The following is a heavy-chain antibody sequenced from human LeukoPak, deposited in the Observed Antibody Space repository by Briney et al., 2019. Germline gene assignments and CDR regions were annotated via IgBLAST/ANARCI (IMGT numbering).Heavy chain of an antibody. D-gene: IGHD6-19*01. V-gene: IGHV3-48*04. CDR3: ARVSQEYSSGWYGGFDY. Sequence: GRSLRLSCAASGFTFSSYSMNWVRQAPGKGLEWVSYISSSSSTIYYADSVKGRFTISRDNAKNSLYLQMNSLRAEDTAVYYCARVSQEYSSGWYGGFDYWGQGTLVTVSS. J-gene: IGHJ4*02. CDR1: GFTFSSYS. CDR2: ISSSSSTI.